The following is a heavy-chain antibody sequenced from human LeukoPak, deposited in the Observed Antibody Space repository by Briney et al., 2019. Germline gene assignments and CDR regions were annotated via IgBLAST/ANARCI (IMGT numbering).Heavy chain of an antibody. CDR1: GFTFSSYG. J-gene: IGHJ4*02. CDR3: AKDHQQQPFDY. CDR2: ISYDGSNK. Sequence: PGGSLRLSCAASGFTFSSYGMHWVRQAPGKGLGWVAVISYDGSNKYYADSVKGRFTISRDNSKNTLYLQMNSLRAEDTAVYYCAKDHQQQPFDYWGQGTLVTVSS. V-gene: IGHV3-30*18. D-gene: IGHD6-13*01.